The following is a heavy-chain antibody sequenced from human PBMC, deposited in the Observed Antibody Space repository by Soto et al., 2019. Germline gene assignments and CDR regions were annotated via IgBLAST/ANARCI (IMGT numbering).Heavy chain of an antibody. V-gene: IGHV3-30*03. J-gene: IGHJ1*01. CDR3: VAWFLGYCRGASCYDYYQY. D-gene: IGHD2-15*01. CDR1: GFTFSLSG. CDR2: ISDDGHYT. Sequence: QVYLVESGGGVVQPGRSLRLSCAASGFTFSLSGMHWVRQAPGKGLEFVAVISDDGHYTSYSASVKVRFTVSRDNSNSALYLQMRALRAEDTAIYYCVAWFLGYCRGASCYDYYQYWGQGTVVSVS.